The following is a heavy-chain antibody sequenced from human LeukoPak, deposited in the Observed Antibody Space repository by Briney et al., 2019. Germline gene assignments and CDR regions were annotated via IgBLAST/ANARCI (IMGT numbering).Heavy chain of an antibody. CDR2: INTSGTT. CDR3: ARGLSHVYDFNWFDP. D-gene: IGHD2/OR15-2a*01. J-gene: IGHJ5*02. V-gene: IGHV4-4*07. CDR1: GGSISDYY. Sequence: SETQSLTCTVSGGSISDYYLAWIRQPAGKALEWIGRINTSGTTRYNPSLQSRVTLSMDSSNSQFSLHLTSVTAADTAVYYCARGLSHVYDFNWFDPWGQGILVTVSS.